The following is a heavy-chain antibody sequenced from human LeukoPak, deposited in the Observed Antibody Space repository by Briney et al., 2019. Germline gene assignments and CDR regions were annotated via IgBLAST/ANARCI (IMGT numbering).Heavy chain of an antibody. J-gene: IGHJ4*02. CDR3: VRVKDSSGWYVLY. V-gene: IGHV4-59*01. Sequence: SETLSLTCTVSGGSISSYYLSWIRQPPGKGLEWIGYIYYSGSTNYNPSLKSRVTISVDTSKNQFSLKLSSVTAADTAVYYCVRVKDSSGWYVLYWGQGTLVTVSS. CDR2: IYYSGST. D-gene: IGHD6-19*01. CDR1: GGSISSYY.